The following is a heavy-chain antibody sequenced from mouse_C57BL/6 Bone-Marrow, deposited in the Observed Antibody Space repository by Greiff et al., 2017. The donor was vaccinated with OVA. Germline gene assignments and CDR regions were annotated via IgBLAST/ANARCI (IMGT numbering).Heavy chain of an antibody. V-gene: IGHV5-6*01. CDR2: ISSGGSYT. CDR1: GFTFSSYG. D-gene: IGHD1-1*01. Sequence: EVKLMESGGDLVKPGGSLKLSCAASGFTFSSYGMSWVRQTPDKRLEWVATISSGGSYTYYPDSVKGRFTISRDNAKNTLYLQMRSLKSEDTAMYYGAKYYGSSHQAWFAYWGQGTLVTVSA. J-gene: IGHJ3*01. CDR3: AKYYGSSHQAWFAY.